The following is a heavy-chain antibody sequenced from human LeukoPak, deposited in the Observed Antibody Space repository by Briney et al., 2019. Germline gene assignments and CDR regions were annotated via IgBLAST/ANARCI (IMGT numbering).Heavy chain of an antibody. D-gene: IGHD6-19*01. V-gene: IGHV3-64*01. Sequence: GGSLRLSCAASGFTFSSYAMHWVRQAPGKGLEYVSAISSNGGSTYYANSVKGRFTISRDNSKNTLYLQMGSLRAEDMAVYYCARGWQWLTKVDYWGQGTLVTVSS. CDR2: ISSNGGST. CDR1: GFTFSSYA. J-gene: IGHJ4*02. CDR3: ARGWQWLTKVDY.